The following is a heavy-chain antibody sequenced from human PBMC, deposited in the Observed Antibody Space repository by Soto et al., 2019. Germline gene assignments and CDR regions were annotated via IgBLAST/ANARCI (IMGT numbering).Heavy chain of an antibody. CDR1: GYTFTGYY. D-gene: IGHD4-4*01. CDR3: ATSKWGPRNYFDP. J-gene: IGHJ5*02. V-gene: IGHV1-2*04. CDR2: INSNSSGT. Sequence: QVQLVQSGAEVKKPGASVKVSCKASGYTFTGYYMHWVRQAPGQRLEWMGWINSNSSGTNYAQKFQGWVTMTGDTSISSAYMELRRLRSDDTAVYYCATSKWGPRNYFDPWGQGTLVTVSS.